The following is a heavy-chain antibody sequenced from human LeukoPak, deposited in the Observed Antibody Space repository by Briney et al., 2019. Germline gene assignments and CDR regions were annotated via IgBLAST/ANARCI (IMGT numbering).Heavy chain of an antibody. J-gene: IGHJ5*02. CDR1: GGSISSYY. CDR3: ARLRRSITMVRGVIIFPWFDH. Sequence: PAETLSLTCTVSGGSISSYYWSWIRQPPGKGLEWIGYIYTSGSTNYNPSLKSRVTISVDTSKNQFSLKLSSVTAADTAVYYCARLRRSITMVRGVIIFPWFDHWGQGTLVTVSS. D-gene: IGHD3-10*01. V-gene: IGHV4-4*09. CDR2: IYTSGST.